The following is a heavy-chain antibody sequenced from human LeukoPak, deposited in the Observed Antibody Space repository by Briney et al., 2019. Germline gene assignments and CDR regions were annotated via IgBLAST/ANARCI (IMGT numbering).Heavy chain of an antibody. V-gene: IGHV4-4*07. CDR3: ARSHYYDSSGYYPGRYYYYYYYMDV. J-gene: IGHJ6*03. D-gene: IGHD3-22*01. CDR1: GASISPYY. Sequence: PSETLSLTCTVSGASISPYYWSWIRQPAGKGLEWIGRIYNSGYTNYNPSLESRVTMSLDTSKNEFSLKLSSVTAADTAVYYCARSHYYDSSGYYPGRYYYYYYYMDVWGKGTTVTVSS. CDR2: IYNSGYT.